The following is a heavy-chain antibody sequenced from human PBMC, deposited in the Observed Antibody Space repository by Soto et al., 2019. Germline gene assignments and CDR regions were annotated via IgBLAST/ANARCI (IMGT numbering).Heavy chain of an antibody. V-gene: IGHV1-69*01. Sequence: QVQLVQSGAEVKEPGSSVKVSCKASGGTFSSYSIGWVRQAPGQGLEWMGGIIPILGTVQYAQMFQGRLTITADESTSTAYMELSRLKSDDTAVYYCATRVSISGVVISWFDPWGRGTLVTVSS. CDR2: IIPILGTV. CDR1: GGTFSSYS. J-gene: IGHJ5*01. CDR3: ATRVSISGVVISWFDP. D-gene: IGHD3-3*01.